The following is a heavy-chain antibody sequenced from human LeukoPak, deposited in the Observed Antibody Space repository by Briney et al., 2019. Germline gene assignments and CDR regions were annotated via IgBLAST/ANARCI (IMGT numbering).Heavy chain of an antibody. J-gene: IGHJ4*02. D-gene: IGHD6-13*01. CDR3: ATAAGAAAGPGYFDY. CDR1: GYTFTGYY. V-gene: IGHV1-2*06. CDR2: INPNSGGT. Sequence: ASVKVSCKASGYTFTGYYMHWVRQAPGQGLEWMGRINPNSGGTNYAQTFQGRVTMTRDTSITTAYLEVSGLRSDDTAVYYCATAAGAAAGPGYFDYWGQGTLVTVSS.